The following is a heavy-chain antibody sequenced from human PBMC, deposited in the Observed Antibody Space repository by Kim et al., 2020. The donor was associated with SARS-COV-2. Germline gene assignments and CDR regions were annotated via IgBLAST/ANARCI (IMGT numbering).Heavy chain of an antibody. CDR2: IKHSGGT. V-gene: IGHV4-34*01. J-gene: IGHJ6*03. Sequence: SETLSLTCSVYGGSFSGYYWSWIRQPPGKGLGWIGDIKHSGGTNYDPSPKGRVTISLDTSKNQFSLRLSSVTAADTAVYYCARGANYYGWGTFYYYYY. D-gene: IGHD3-10*01. CDR3: ARGANYYGWGTFYYYYY. CDR1: GGSFSGYY.